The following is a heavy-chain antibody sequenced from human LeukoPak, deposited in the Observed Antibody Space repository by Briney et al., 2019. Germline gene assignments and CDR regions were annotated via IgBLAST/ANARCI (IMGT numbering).Heavy chain of an antibody. CDR3: ARKGYDYGWFDP. D-gene: IGHD5-12*01. CDR2: IYHSGST. J-gene: IGHJ5*02. Sequence: SETLSLTCAVSGGSISSSNWWSWVRQPPGKGLEWIGEIYHSGSTNYNPSLKSRVTISVDKSKNQFSLRLSSVTAADTAVYNCARKGYDYGWFDPWGQGTLVTVSS. CDR1: GGSISSSNW. V-gene: IGHV4-4*02.